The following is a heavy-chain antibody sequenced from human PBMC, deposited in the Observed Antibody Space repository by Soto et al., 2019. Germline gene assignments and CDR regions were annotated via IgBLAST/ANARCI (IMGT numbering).Heavy chain of an antibody. D-gene: IGHD1-1*01. Sequence: GGSLRLSCAASGFTFSSYGMHWVRQAPGKGLEWVAVIWYDGSNKYYADSVKGRFTISRDNSKNTLYLQMNSLRAEDTAVYYCVRVYSWTKAYYYYDMDVWGQGTTVTVSS. CDR3: VRVYSWTKAYYYYDMDV. CDR2: IWYDGSNK. J-gene: IGHJ6*02. V-gene: IGHV3-33*01. CDR1: GFTFSSYG.